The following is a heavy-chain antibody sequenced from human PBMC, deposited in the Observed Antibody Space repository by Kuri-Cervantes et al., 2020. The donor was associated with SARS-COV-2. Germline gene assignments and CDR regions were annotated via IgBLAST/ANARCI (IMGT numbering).Heavy chain of an antibody. CDR3: ARGAYCSSTSCYNENYFDY. CDR1: GGSISSAYYY. CDR2: IYTSGST. D-gene: IGHD2-2*02. Sequence: SETLSLTCTVSGGSISSAYYYWCWIRQPAGKGLEWIGRIYTSGSTNYNPSLKSRVTMSVDTSKNQLSLKLSSVTAADTAVYYCARGAYCSSTSCYNENYFDYWGQGTLVTVSS. V-gene: IGHV4-61*02. J-gene: IGHJ4*02.